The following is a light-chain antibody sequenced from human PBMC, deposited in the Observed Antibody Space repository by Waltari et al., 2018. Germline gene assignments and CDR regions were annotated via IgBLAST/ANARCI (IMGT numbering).Light chain of an antibody. CDR2: GAS. V-gene: IGKV3-15*01. CDR1: QSVNTN. J-gene: IGKJ5*01. CDR3: QQYGSSPLT. Sequence: EIVMTQSPATLSVSPGERAIPPCRAIQSVNTNLAWDQQKPGQAPRLLIYGASPRATDIPARFSGSGSGTEFTLTISRLEPEDFAVYYCQQYGSSPLTFGQGTRLEIK.